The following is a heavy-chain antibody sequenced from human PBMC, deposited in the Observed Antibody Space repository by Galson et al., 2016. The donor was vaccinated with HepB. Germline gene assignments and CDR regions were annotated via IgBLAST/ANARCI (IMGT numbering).Heavy chain of an antibody. Sequence: SETLSLTCAVSGASITDYTWWHWVRQPPGKGLEWIGETFHDGSSNFNPSLKSRVTISVDKSNNHFSLELRSVTAADTAVYYCVKGGDYCLPSWGQGTLVTVSS. CDR3: VKGGDYCLPS. V-gene: IGHV4-4*02. CDR1: GASITDYTW. CDR2: TFHDGSS. J-gene: IGHJ5*02. D-gene: IGHD2-21*02.